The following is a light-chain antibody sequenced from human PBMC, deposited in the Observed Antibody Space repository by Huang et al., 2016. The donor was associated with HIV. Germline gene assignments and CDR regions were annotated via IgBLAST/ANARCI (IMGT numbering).Light chain of an antibody. CDR1: QNINNT. CDR2: GAS. CDR3: QQYNNWPVT. J-gene: IGKJ2*01. V-gene: IGKV3D-15*01. Sequence: EIVMTQSPATLSVSPGEGDTIPCRASQNINNTLAWYQQRPGQAPRLLIYGASTRANGIPARFSGSGSGTEFTLTISSLQPEDFAVYYCQQYNNWPVTFGQGTKLEI.